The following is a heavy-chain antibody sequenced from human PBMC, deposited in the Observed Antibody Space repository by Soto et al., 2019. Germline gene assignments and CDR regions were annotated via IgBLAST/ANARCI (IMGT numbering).Heavy chain of an antibody. CDR1: GFPFSSYA. J-gene: IGHJ6*02. Sequence: QVQLVESGGGVVQPGRSLRLSCAASGFPFSSYALHWVRQTPGKGLDWVAVISYDGNNKYYADSAKGRFTISRDNSKNTLYLQMNSLRAEDTAVYYCARTKTPTYYYDGMDVWGQGTTVTVSS. CDR2: ISYDGNNK. V-gene: IGHV3-30-3*01. D-gene: IGHD2-8*01. CDR3: ARTKTPTYYYDGMDV.